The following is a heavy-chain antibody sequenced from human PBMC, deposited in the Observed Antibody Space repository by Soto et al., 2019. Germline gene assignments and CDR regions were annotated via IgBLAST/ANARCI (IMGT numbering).Heavy chain of an antibody. CDR2: IFPLDSDT. CDR3: ARHLASGFHTPHYYGMDV. J-gene: IGHJ6*02. D-gene: IGHD3-3*01. V-gene: IGHV5-51*01. Sequence: PGESLKISCQASGYNFTNYWIAWVRQMPGKGLEWMGNIFPLDSDTRYGPSFQGLVTISADKSISTAYLQWSSLRASDTAIYYCARHLASGFHTPHYYGMDVWGQGTTVTVSS. CDR1: GYNFTNYW.